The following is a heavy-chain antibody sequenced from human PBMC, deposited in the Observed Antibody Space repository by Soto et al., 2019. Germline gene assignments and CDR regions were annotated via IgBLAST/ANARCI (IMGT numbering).Heavy chain of an antibody. CDR3: ARTPSHICAASRCHVFDV. CDR1: GGSISSGSYR. CDR2: IFYNWHT. Sequence: TLSLTCTVSGGSISSGSYRWNWIRQHPGEGLEWLGSIFYNWHTTYSPSLASRLTISMDTSKHHFSLRLGSVTAADTAVYYCARTPSHICAASRCHVFDVWGQGKMVTVSS. V-gene: IGHV4-31*03. J-gene: IGHJ3*01. D-gene: IGHD2-15*01.